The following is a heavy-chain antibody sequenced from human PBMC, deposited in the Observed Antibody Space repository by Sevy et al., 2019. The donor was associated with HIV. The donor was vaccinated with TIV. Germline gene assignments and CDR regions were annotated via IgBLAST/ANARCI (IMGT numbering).Heavy chain of an antibody. Sequence: GGSLRLSCAASRFTFSSYAMHWVRQAPGKGLEWVAVISYDGSNKYYSDSVKGRFTISRDNSKNTLCLQMNSLRAEDTAVYYCAKAPQPGYSSSWYRYYYDSSGSSLYGMDVWGHGTTVTVSS. CDR2: ISYDGSNK. V-gene: IGHV3-30*04. CDR3: AKAPQPGYSSSWYRYYYDSSGSSLYGMDV. J-gene: IGHJ6*02. D-gene: IGHD3-22*01. CDR1: RFTFSSYA.